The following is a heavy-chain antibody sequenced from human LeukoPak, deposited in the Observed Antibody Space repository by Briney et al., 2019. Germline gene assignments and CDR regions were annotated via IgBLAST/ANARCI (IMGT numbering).Heavy chain of an antibody. D-gene: IGHD4-17*01. V-gene: IGHV3-9*01. J-gene: IGHJ6*02. CDR2: ISWNSGSI. CDR1: GFTFDDYA. CDR3: AKDTVGDYFYYGMDV. Sequence: GGSLRLSCAASGFTFDDYAMHWVRQAPGKGLEWVSGISWNSGSIGYADSVEGRFTISRDNAKNSLYLQMNSLRAEDTALYYCAKDTVGDYFYYGMDVWGQGTTVTVSS.